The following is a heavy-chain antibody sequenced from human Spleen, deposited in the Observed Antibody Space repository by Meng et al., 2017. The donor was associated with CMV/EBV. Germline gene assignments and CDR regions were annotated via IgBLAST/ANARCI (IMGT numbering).Heavy chain of an antibody. V-gene: IGHV4-39*07. CDR3: ATHGTGWQLISGYYFDY. Sequence: SETLSLTCTVSGGSISSRNYYWAWIRQPPGKGVEWIGSIHYSGSTHYNVSLRNRVTISVDTSKNQFSLQLNSVTAADTAVYSCATHGTGWQLISGYYFDYWSPGTLVTVSS. CDR2: IHYSGST. J-gene: IGHJ4*01. D-gene: IGHD4-23*01. CDR1: GGSISSRNYY.